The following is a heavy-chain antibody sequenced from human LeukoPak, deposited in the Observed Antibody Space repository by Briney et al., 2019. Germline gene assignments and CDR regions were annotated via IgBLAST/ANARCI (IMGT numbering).Heavy chain of an antibody. CDR1: GGSISTSSYY. CDR2: IFYSGST. CDR3: ARDVRDSSGYYLRAFGY. Sequence: SETLSLTCTVSGGSISTSSYYWGWVPPPPGKGLEWIGNIFYSGSTYYSPSLKSRVTISLDTSRNQFSLKLSSVTAADTAVYYCARDVRDSSGYYLRAFGYWGQGTLVTVPS. J-gene: IGHJ4*02. D-gene: IGHD3-22*01. V-gene: IGHV4-39*07.